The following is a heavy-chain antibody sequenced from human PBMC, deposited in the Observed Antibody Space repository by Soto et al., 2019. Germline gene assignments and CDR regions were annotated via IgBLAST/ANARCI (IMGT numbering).Heavy chain of an antibody. Sequence: SPSKGNTDYAQKFQGRVTVTADTSTSTAYMELRSLTSDDTAVYYCVRTTFAWPLDYWGQGTLVTVSS. V-gene: IGHV1-18*01. CDR2: SPSKGNT. D-gene: IGHD3-9*01. J-gene: IGHJ4*02. CDR3: VRTTFAWPLDY.